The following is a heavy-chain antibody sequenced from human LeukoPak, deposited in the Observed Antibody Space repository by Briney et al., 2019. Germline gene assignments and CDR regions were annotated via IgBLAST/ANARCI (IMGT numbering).Heavy chain of an antibody. CDR1: GGSISSSSYY. CDR2: IYYSGST. Sequence: SETLSLTCTVSGGSISSSSYYWGWIRQPPGKGLEWIGSIYYSGSTYYNPSLKSRVTISVDTSKNQFSLKLSSVTAADTAVYYCARFAHYDFYYMDVWGKGTTVTVSS. D-gene: IGHD3-3*01. V-gene: IGHV4-39*07. J-gene: IGHJ6*03. CDR3: ARFAHYDFYYMDV.